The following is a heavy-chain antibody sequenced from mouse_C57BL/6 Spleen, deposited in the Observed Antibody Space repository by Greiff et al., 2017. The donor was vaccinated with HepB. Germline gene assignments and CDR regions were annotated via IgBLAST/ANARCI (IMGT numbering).Heavy chain of an antibody. CDR2: IYPGDGDT. Sequence: VQLQQSGPELVKPGASVKISCKASGYAFSSSWMNWVKQRPGKGLEWIGRIYPGDGDTNYNGKFKGKATLTADKSSSTAYMQLSILTSEDSAVYFCARDDSSGYGDYWGQGTTLTVSS. J-gene: IGHJ2*01. V-gene: IGHV1-82*01. D-gene: IGHD3-2*02. CDR3: ARDDSSGYGDY. CDR1: GYAFSSSW.